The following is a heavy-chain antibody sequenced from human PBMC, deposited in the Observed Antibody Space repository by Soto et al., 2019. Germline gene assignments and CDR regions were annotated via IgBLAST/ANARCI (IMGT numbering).Heavy chain of an antibody. CDR3: AREQRAHYYYYYMDV. CDR2: IYYSGST. CDR1: GGPISSYY. J-gene: IGHJ6*03. V-gene: IGHV4-59*01. Sequence: SETLSFTCTVSGGPISSYYWSWIRQPPGKGLEWIGYIYYSGSTNYNPSLKSRVTISVDTSKNQFSLKLSSVTAADTAVYYCAREQRAHYYYYYMDVWGKGTTVTVSS.